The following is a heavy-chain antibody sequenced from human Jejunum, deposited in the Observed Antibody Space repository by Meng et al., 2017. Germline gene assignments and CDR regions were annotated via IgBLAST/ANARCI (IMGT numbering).Heavy chain of an antibody. J-gene: IGHJ4*02. Sequence: QVQLQKSGPGLVKPSGTLSLTCTVSGVSTTAPFYWTWIRQAPGKGLEWIGEVWPSGATYYNPSLSSRITISIDTSNNQFSLEVAFLTAADTAVYYCARAIREWYFDSWGQGTLVTVSS. D-gene: IGHD3-3*01. CDR2: VWPSGAT. CDR1: GVSTTAPFY. V-gene: IGHV4-4*02. CDR3: ARAIREWYFDS.